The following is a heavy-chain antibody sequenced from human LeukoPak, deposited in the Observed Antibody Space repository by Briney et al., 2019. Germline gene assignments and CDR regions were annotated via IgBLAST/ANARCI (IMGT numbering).Heavy chain of an antibody. J-gene: IGHJ5*02. CDR2: VRSETDGGTT. CDR3: TTLSYAAAPT. Sequence: PGGSLRLSCAASGFTFSNAWMSWVRQAPGKGLEWVSRVRSETDGGTTDYAAPVQGRFTISRDDSKSTLYLQVNSLETDDTAVYYCTTLSYAAAPTWGQGTLVTVSS. D-gene: IGHD2-2*01. V-gene: IGHV3-15*01. CDR1: GFTFSNAW.